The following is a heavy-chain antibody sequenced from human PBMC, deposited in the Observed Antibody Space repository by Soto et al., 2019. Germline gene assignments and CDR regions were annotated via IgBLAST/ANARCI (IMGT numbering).Heavy chain of an antibody. CDR2: ISCTGAT. CDR3: ARNPNDFGDYTAFDV. V-gene: IGHV4-31*03. D-gene: IGHD4-17*01. Sequence: SETLSLTCTVSGGSISRGGYYWVWIRQRPGKGLEWMGYISCTGATHYSPSLESRATISVDTSKNQLSPRLTSVTAADTAVYHCARNPNDFGDYTAFDVWGQGTMVTVSS. J-gene: IGHJ3*01. CDR1: GGSISRGGYY.